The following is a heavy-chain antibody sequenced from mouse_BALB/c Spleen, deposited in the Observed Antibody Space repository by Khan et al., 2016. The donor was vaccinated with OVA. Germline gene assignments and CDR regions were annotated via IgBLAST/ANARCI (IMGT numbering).Heavy chain of an antibody. CDR2: IYPGDGRT. CDR1: GYTFRTYY. Sequence: VQLQESGPELVKPGASVKMSCKASGYTFRTYYIHWVKQRPGQGLEWIGWIYPGDGRTKYNEKFKDKTTLTADKSPSAAYMLLISLTSEDSASFFCAISYYGSFWYFDGWGAGTTVTVSS. J-gene: IGHJ1*01. V-gene: IGHV1S56*01. D-gene: IGHD1-1*01. CDR3: AISYYGSFWYFDG.